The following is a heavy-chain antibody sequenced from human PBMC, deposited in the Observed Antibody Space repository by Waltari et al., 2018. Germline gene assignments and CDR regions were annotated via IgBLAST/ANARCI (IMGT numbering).Heavy chain of an antibody. Sequence: EVQLVESGGALVQPGGSLRLSCAASGFTFSSYAMNWVRQAPGKGLDWVSAIGASGISTSYADSVKGRFTISRDNSENTLYLQMNSLRAEDTAVYYCAKTKGSSSFDYWGQGTLVTVSS. CDR2: IGASGIST. CDR3: AKTKGSSSFDY. CDR1: GFTFSSYA. J-gene: IGHJ4*02. D-gene: IGHD2-15*01. V-gene: IGHV3-23*04.